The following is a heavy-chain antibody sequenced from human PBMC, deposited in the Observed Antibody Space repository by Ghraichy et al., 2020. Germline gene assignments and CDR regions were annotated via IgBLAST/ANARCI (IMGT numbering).Heavy chain of an antibody. CDR3: AKFARDWPNEYLQH. V-gene: IGHV3-23*01. J-gene: IGHJ1*01. CDR1: GFTFRTYA. D-gene: IGHD3/OR15-3a*01. Sequence: GGSLRLSCAASGFTFRTYAMSWVRQAPGKGLEWVSAITDNGGITYVAESVKGRFTISRDNSKNTLFLQTNSLRGEDTAVYYCAKFARDWPNEYLQHWGQGALVTVSS. CDR2: ITDNGGIT.